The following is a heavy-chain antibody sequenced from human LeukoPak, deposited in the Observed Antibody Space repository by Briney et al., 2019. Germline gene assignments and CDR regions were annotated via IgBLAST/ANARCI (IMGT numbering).Heavy chain of an antibody. CDR2: INSDGSTT. CDR1: GFTFSSYW. D-gene: IGHD4-17*01. V-gene: IGHV3-74*01. CDR3: ARGKTPAVTTPFDY. Sequence: GGSLRLSCAASGFTFSSYWMHWVRQAPGKGLVWVSRINSDGSTTSYADSVKGRFTISRDNAKNTLYLQMNSLRAEDTAVYYCARGKTPAVTTPFDYWGQGTLVAVSS. J-gene: IGHJ4*02.